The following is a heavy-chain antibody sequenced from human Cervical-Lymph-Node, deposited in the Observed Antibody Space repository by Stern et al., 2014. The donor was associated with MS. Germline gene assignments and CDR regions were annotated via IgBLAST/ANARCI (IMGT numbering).Heavy chain of an antibody. Sequence: EVQLVESGGGLVKPGGSLRLSCEASGFTFNAFGMNWVRQAPGRGLEWVSSITGSSGEIHYEDSVKGRFIISRDNAKNSVYLQMNSLRVNDTAVYYCARSIAVTGTDQWGQGVLVTVSS. V-gene: IGHV3-21*01. J-gene: IGHJ4*02. CDR2: ITGSSGEI. CDR3: ARSIAVTGTDQ. CDR1: GFTFNAFG. D-gene: IGHD6-19*01.